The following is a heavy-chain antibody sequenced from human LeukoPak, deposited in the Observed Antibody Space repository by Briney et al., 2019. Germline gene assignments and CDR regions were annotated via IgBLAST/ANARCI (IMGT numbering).Heavy chain of an antibody. CDR3: ARDRSMDV. CDR2: ISTGSTYT. CDR1: GFIFSDYY. V-gene: IGHV3-11*06. Sequence: GGSLRLSCAASGFIFSDYYMGWIRQAPGKGLEWVPSISTGSTYTNYADSVKGRFTISRDNAKNSLYLEMKSLRAEDTAVYYCARDRSMDVWGQGTSVTVSS. J-gene: IGHJ6*02. D-gene: IGHD6-13*01.